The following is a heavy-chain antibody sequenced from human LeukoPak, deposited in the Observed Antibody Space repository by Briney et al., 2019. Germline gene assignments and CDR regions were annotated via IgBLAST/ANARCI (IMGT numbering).Heavy chain of an antibody. CDR2: IYYSGRT. D-gene: IGHD5-12*01. Sequence: SETLSLTCAVSGGPITNFYWSWIRQPPGKGLEWIGDIYYSGRTKYSPSLKSRVTISVDTSKNQFSLKLNSVTAADTAVYYCARGRRSGYDSTPWFDPWGQGTLVTVSS. J-gene: IGHJ5*02. CDR1: GGPITNFY. CDR3: ARGRRSGYDSTPWFDP. V-gene: IGHV4-59*01.